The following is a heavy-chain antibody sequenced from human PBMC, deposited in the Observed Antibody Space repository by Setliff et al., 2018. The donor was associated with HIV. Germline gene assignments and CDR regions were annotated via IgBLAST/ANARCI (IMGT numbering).Heavy chain of an antibody. J-gene: IGHJ1*01. D-gene: IGHD3-9*01. CDR2: VNHSGNT. CDR3: ARGRQNYDSLTEYHREVEYFED. Sequence: SETLSLTCAVYGGSLTEYYWTWIRQPPGKGLEWIGEVNHSGNTNNNPSLKSRASVSIDASKNQFSPNLTSVTAADTAVYYCARGRQNYDSLTEYHREVEYFEDWGQGTMVTVSS. V-gene: IGHV4-34*04. CDR1: GGSLTEYY.